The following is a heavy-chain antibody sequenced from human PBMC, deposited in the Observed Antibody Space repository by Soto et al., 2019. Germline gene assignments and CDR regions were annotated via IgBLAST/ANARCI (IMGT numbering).Heavy chain of an antibody. CDR1: GFTFSNYA. D-gene: IGHD3-3*01. CDR2: ISYDGSNK. V-gene: IGHV3-30-3*01. J-gene: IGHJ4*02. Sequence: QVQLVESGGGVVQPGRSLRLSCAPSGFTFSNYAVHWVRQAPGKGLEWVAVISYDGSNKYYADSVKGRFTISRDNSKNTLYLQMNSLRAEDTAVYYCARDKRDLRFLEWSYYFDYWGQGTLVTVSS. CDR3: ARDKRDLRFLEWSYYFDY.